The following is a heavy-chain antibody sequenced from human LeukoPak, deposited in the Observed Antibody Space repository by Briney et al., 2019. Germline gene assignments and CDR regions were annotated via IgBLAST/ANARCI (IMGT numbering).Heavy chain of an antibody. Sequence: SETLSLTCTVSGGSISSTNWWNWVRQPPGKGLEWIGEIYYSGSTKYNPSFMSRITISVDKSKNQISLKLSSVTAADTAVYYCGRFYFDSSGVIGDYWGQGTLITVSS. V-gene: IGHV4-4*02. CDR2: IYYSGST. CDR1: GGSISSTNW. D-gene: IGHD3-22*01. CDR3: GRFYFDSSGVIGDY. J-gene: IGHJ4*02.